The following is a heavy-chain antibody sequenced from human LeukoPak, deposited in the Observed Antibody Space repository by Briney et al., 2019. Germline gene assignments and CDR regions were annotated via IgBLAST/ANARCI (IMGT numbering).Heavy chain of an antibody. Sequence: GGSLRLSCAASGLTFSSYAMHWVRQAPGKGLEWVAVISYDGSNKYYADSVKGRFTISRDNSKNTLYLQMNSLRAEDTAVYYCAKVRYCSGGSCYSGGYFDYWGQGTLVTVSS. J-gene: IGHJ4*02. CDR3: AKVRYCSGGSCYSGGYFDY. D-gene: IGHD2-15*01. CDR2: ISYDGSNK. V-gene: IGHV3-30*04. CDR1: GLTFSSYA.